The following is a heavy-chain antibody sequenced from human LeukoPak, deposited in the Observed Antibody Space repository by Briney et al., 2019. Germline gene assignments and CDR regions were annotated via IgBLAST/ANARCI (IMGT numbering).Heavy chain of an antibody. J-gene: IGHJ4*02. V-gene: IGHV4-34*01. CDR2: IIHSGRT. CDR3: ARGQRITMTD. CDR1: GGSFNDYY. D-gene: IGHD3-22*01. Sequence: SETLSPTCTVYGGSFNDYYWTWIRQSPGKGLEWVAEIIHSGRTNYNPSLGSRVSLSVDTSKRQFSLKLTSVTAADTAVYYCARGQRITMTDWGQGTLVTVSS.